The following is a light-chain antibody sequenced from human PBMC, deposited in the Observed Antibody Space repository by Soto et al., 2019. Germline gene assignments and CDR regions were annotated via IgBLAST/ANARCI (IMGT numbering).Light chain of an antibody. CDR2: GAS. CDR1: QSVSSSY. J-gene: IGKJ1*01. V-gene: IGKV3-20*01. CDR3: QQYGSSPLT. Sequence: ESLLTQSPGTLSLPPGERATLSCRASQSVSSSYLAWYQQKPGQAPRLLIYGASSRATGIPDRFSGSGSGTDFTLTISRLEPEDFAVYYCQQYGSSPLTFGQGTKVDI.